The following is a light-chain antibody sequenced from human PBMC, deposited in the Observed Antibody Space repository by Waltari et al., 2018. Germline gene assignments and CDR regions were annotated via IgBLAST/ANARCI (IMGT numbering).Light chain of an antibody. Sequence: EIVLTQSPGTLSLSPGERATLSCRASQSVWRYLAWYKQQHGQAPRLLIYDASTRATGIPDRFSGGGSGTDFSLTISRLEPEDFAVYYCQMYVRLPVTFGQGTKVEI. V-gene: IGKV3-20*01. CDR1: QSVWRY. CDR2: DAS. J-gene: IGKJ1*01. CDR3: QMYVRLPVT.